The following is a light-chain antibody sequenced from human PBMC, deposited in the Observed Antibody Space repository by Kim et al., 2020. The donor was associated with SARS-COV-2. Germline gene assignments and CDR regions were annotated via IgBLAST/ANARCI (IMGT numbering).Light chain of an antibody. J-gene: IGLJ2*01. CDR1: SGYSNYK. CDR2: VGTGGIVG. Sequence: CTRSSGYSNYKVDWYQQRPGKGPRFVMRVGTGGIVGSKGDGIPDRFSVLGSGLNRYLTIKNIQEEDESDYHCGADHGSGSKFVVLFGGGTQLTVL. V-gene: IGLV9-49*01. CDR3: GADHGSGSKFVVL.